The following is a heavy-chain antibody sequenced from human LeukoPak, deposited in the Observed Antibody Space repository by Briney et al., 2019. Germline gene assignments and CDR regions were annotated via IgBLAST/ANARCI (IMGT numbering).Heavy chain of an antibody. J-gene: IGHJ4*02. CDR2: ISSSSSYI. D-gene: IGHD3-10*01. V-gene: IGHV3-21*01. CDR3: ARLGAPGVDY. CDR1: GFIFSSYS. Sequence: GGSLRLSCAASGFIFSSYSMNWVRQAPGKGLEWVSSISSSSSYIYYADSVKGRFTISRDNAKNSLYLQMNSLRAEDTAVYYCARLGAPGVDYWGQGTLVTVSS.